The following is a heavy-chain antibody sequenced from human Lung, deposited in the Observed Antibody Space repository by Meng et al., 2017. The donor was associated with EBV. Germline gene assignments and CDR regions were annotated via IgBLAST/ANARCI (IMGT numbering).Heavy chain of an antibody. V-gene: IGHV4-4*02. D-gene: IGHD1-26*01. Sequence: GQGLVKPSGPLSLPCAGSGGSISSSNWWRWVRQTPGKGLEWIGEIYHSGSTNYNPSLKSRITISVDESKNQFSLRLKSVTAADTAVYYCARGKQDAWELLAYWGQGALVTVSS. CDR2: IYHSGST. CDR1: GGSISSSNW. CDR3: ARGKQDAWELLAY. J-gene: IGHJ4*02.